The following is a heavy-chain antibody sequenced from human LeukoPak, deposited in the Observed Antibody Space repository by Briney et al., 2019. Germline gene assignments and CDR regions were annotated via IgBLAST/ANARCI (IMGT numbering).Heavy chain of an antibody. CDR2: FDPEDGET. V-gene: IGHV1-24*01. CDR1: GYTLTELS. CDR3: ARDLFVTKGIDF. J-gene: IGHJ4*02. D-gene: IGHD2-21*02. Sequence: ASVKVSCKVSGYTLTELSMHWVRQAPGKGLEWMGGFDPEDGETIYAQKFQGRVTMTEDTSTDTAYMELSSLRSEDTAVYYCARDLFVTKGIDFWGQGTLVTVSS.